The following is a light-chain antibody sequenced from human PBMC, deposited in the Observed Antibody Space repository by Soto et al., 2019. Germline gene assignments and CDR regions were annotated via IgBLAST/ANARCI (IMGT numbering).Light chain of an antibody. CDR3: QKYNTAPWT. J-gene: IGKJ1*01. Sequence: DIQMNQSPSSLSASVGDRVTITCRASQGIANYLAWYQQKPGKVPKLLIYAASTLQSGVPSRFSGSGSGTEHTLTISSLQPEDVGTYYCQKYNTAPWTFGQGTKVEIK. V-gene: IGKV1-27*01. CDR1: QGIANY. CDR2: AAS.